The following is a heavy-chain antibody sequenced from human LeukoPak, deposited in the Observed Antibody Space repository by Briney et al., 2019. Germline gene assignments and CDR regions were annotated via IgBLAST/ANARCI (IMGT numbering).Heavy chain of an antibody. V-gene: IGHV4-34*01. D-gene: IGHD7-27*01. Sequence: PSETLSLTCAVYGGPFSGYYWNWIRQPPGKGLEWIGEINHNGYTNYNPSLESRVTISVDTSKNQFSLKVYSLTAADTAVYFCARAGTGDRSAVFDYWGQEILATVSS. J-gene: IGHJ4*02. CDR3: ARAGTGDRSAVFDY. CDR2: INHNGYT. CDR1: GGPFSGYY.